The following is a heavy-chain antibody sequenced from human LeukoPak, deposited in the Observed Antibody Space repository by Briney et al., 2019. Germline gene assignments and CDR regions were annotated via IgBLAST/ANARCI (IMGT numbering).Heavy chain of an antibody. CDR2: ISSGSSYI. J-gene: IGHJ4*02. CDR3: ARDKDYGDKRLLDY. CDR1: GFTFSSYS. D-gene: IGHD4-23*01. V-gene: IGHV3-21*01. Sequence: GGSLRLSCAASGFTFSSYSMNWVRQAPGKGLEWVSSISSGSSYIYYADSVKGRFTISRDNAKNSLYLQMDSLRAEDTAVYYCARDKDYGDKRLLDYWGQGTLVTVSS.